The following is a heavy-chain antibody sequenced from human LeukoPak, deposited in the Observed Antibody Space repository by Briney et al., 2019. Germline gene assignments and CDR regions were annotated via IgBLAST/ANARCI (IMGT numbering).Heavy chain of an antibody. V-gene: IGHV4-59*01. CDR1: GGSISSYY. D-gene: IGHD3/OR15-3a*01. Sequence: PSETLSLTCIVSGGSISSYYWSWIRQPPGKGLEWIGYIYYSGSTNYNPSLKSRVTISVDTSKKQFSLKLSSVTAADTAVYYCARDLGEYFDLYYYNYMDVWGKGTTVTVSS. J-gene: IGHJ6*03. CDR2: IYYSGST. CDR3: ARDLGEYFDLYYYNYMDV.